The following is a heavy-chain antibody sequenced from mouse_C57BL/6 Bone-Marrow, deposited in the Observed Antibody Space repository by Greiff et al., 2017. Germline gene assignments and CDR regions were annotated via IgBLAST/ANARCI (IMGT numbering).Heavy chain of an antibody. D-gene: IGHD2-5*01. J-gene: IGHJ2*01. CDR2: IDPSDSYN. Sequence: QVQLQQPGAELVKPGASVKLSCKASGYTFTSYWMQWVKQRPGQGLEWIGEIDPSDSYNNYNQKFKGKAKLTVDTSSSTAYMQLSSLTSEDSAVYYCARSAYYSNYVGNYFVYWGQGTTLTVSS. CDR1: GYTFTSYW. V-gene: IGHV1-50*01. CDR3: ARSAYYSNYVGNYFVY.